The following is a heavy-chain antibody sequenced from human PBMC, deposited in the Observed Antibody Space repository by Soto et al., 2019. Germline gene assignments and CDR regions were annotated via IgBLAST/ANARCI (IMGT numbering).Heavy chain of an antibody. V-gene: IGHV1-69*02. CDR3: ASLGSRNPNLPAYYYYGMDV. J-gene: IGHJ6*02. CDR2: IIPILGIA. Sequence: SVKVSFKASGGTFSSYTISWVRQAPGQGLEWMGRIIPILGIANYAQKFQGRVTITADKSTSTAYMELSSLRSEDTAVYYCASLGSRNPNLPAYYYYGMDVWGQGTTVTVSS. CDR1: GGTFSSYT. D-gene: IGHD2-8*01.